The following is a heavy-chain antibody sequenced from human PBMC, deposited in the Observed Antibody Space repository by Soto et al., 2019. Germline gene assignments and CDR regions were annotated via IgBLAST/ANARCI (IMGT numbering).Heavy chain of an antibody. CDR1: GGSISSSSYY. Sequence: SETLSLTCTISGGSISSSSYYWGWIRQPPGKGLEWIGSIYYSGSTYYNPSLKSRVTISVDTSKNQFSLKLSSVTAADTAVYYCARVGPRIAVAGTDYFDYWGQGTLVTVSS. V-gene: IGHV4-39*07. J-gene: IGHJ4*02. D-gene: IGHD6-19*01. CDR2: IYYSGST. CDR3: ARVGPRIAVAGTDYFDY.